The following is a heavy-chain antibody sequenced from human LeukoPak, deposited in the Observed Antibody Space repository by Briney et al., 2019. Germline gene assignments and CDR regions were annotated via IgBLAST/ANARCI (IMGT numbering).Heavy chain of an antibody. V-gene: IGHV5-51*01. J-gene: IGHJ4*02. Sequence: GESLKISCKGSGYSFTSYWIGWVRQMPGKGLEWMGIIYPGDSDTRYSPSFQGQVTISADKSISTAYLQWSSLKASDTAMYYCASHKGSGYGGYYFDYWGQRTLVTVSS. CDR3: ASHKGSGYGGYYFDY. CDR2: IYPGDSDT. D-gene: IGHD5-12*01. CDR1: GYSFTSYW.